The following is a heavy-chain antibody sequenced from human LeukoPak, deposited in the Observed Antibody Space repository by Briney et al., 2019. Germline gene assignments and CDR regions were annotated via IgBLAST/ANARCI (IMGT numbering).Heavy chain of an antibody. D-gene: IGHD7-27*01. CDR3: ARGYNWGSPTRNCYDLDV. J-gene: IGHJ6*03. CDR2: IYTSGST. V-gene: IGHV4-4*07. CDR1: GGYISSYY. Sequence: PSEALSLTCTVSGGYISSYYWGWLRQPAGKGLEWIGRIYTSGSTNYTPSLKSRVTMSVDTSKNQFSLKLRSVTAADTAVYYCARGYNWGSPTRNCYDLDVWGKGTTVTVSS.